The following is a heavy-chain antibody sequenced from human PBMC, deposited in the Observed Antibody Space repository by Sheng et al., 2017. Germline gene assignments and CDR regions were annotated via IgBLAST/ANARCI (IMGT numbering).Heavy chain of an antibody. D-gene: IGHD3-10*01. Sequence: EVQLVESGGGLVQPGGSLRLSCAASGFTFSSYWMSWVRQAPGKGLEWVANIKQDGSEKYYVDSVKGRFTISRDNAKNSLYLQMNSLRAEDTAVYYCARGTMVRGVRIGAFDIWAKGQWSPSLQ. V-gene: IGHV3-7*01. J-gene: IGHJ3*02. CDR3: ARGTMVRGVRIGAFDI. CDR1: GFTFSSYW. CDR2: IKQDGSEK.